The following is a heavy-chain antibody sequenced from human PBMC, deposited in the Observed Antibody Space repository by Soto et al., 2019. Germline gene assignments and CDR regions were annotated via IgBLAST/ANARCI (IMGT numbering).Heavy chain of an antibody. J-gene: IGHJ6*02. CDR2: INQGGSEK. D-gene: IGHD3-9*01. CDR1: GFTFSSYW. V-gene: IGHV3-7*03. CDR3: ARDPRESIVLRYLDYGMDV. Sequence: PGGSLRLSCAASGFTFSSYWMSWVRQAPGKGLEWVANINQGGSEKYYVDSVKGRFTISRDNAKNSRYLQMNSLRAEDTAVYYCARDPRESIVLRYLDYGMDVWGQGTTVTVSS.